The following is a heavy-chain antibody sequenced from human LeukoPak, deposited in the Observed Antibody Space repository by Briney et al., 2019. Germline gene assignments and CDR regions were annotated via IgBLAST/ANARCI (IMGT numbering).Heavy chain of an antibody. J-gene: IGHJ4*02. CDR1: GFTFSNYG. CDR2: ISYDGSNK. D-gene: IGHD6-19*01. V-gene: IGHV3-30*03. Sequence: GGSLRLSCAASGFTFSNYGMHWVRQAPGKGLEWVVFISYDGSNKHYGDSVKGRFSISRDNSKNTLYLQMNSLRAEDTAVYYCASEAVAGKGDYRGQGTLVTVSS. CDR3: ASEAVAGKGDY.